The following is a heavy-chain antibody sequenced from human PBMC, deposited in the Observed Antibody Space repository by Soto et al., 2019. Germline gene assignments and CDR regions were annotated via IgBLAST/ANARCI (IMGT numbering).Heavy chain of an antibody. Sequence: GPTLVNPTENLTLTCTFSGFSLSTNGMAVGWIRQAPGKALEWLGIIYWNDNKRYSPSLKSRLTITKDTSKNVVVLTLTNMDPVDTATYFCAHMPYFFSSGQDSFDYCGQGSLV. J-gene: IGHJ4*02. CDR1: GFSLSTNGMA. CDR2: IYWNDNK. CDR3: AHMPYFFSSGQDSFDY. D-gene: IGHD3-10*01. V-gene: IGHV2-5*01.